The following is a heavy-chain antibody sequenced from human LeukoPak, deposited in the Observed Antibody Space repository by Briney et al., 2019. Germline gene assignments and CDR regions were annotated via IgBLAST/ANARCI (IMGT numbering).Heavy chain of an antibody. CDR3: AIHKCSWSHPLFY. D-gene: IGHD2-15*01. Sequence: SETLSLTCTVPGGSISSGGYYWSWIRQHPGKGLEWTGYIYYSGSTYYNPSLESRVTISVDTSKNQFSLTLSSVTAADTAVYYCAIHKCSWSHPLFYWGQGILVTVSS. J-gene: IGHJ4*02. V-gene: IGHV4-31*03. CDR2: IYYSGST. CDR1: GGSISSGGYY.